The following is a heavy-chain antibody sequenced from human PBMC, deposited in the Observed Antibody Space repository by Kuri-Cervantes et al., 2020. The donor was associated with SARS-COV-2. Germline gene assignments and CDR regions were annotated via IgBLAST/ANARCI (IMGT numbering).Heavy chain of an antibody. Sequence: ASVTVSCKASGYTFTSYYMHWVRQAPGQGLDWMGIINPSGGSKSYAQKFQGRVTMTRETSTSTVYMELSSLRSEDTAVYYCARDLKVRGVIMALAVYWGQGNLVNVSS. CDR2: INPSGGSK. CDR1: GYTFTSYY. V-gene: IGHV1-46*01. CDR3: ARDLKVRGVIMALAVY. J-gene: IGHJ4*01. D-gene: IGHD3-10*01.